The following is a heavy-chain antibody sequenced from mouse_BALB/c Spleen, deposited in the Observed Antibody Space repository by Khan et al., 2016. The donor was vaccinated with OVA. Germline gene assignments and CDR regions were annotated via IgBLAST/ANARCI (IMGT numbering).Heavy chain of an antibody. Sequence: QIQLVQSGPELKKPGETVRISCKASGYTFTTAGMHWVQKMPGKGLKWIGWINTHSGVPKYAEDFKGRFAFSLETSASTAYLQITNLKNEDTAPYFWASVYGYGWCFDVWGAGTTVTVSS. J-gene: IGHJ1*01. V-gene: IGHV9-4*02. D-gene: IGHD2-2*01. CDR2: INTHSGVP. CDR3: ASVYGYGWCFDV. CDR1: GYTFTTAG.